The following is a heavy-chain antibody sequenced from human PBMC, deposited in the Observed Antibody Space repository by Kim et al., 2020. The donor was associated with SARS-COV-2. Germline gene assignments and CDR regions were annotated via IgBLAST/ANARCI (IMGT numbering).Heavy chain of an antibody. V-gene: IGHV3-11*01. J-gene: IGHJ6*03. CDR3: ASDFDILSYPYFYMDV. D-gene: IGHD1-26*01. Sequence: DAVNGRTTISRDNPKNALYLQMNSLRAEDTAVYYCASDFDILSYPYFYMDVWGKGTTVTVSS.